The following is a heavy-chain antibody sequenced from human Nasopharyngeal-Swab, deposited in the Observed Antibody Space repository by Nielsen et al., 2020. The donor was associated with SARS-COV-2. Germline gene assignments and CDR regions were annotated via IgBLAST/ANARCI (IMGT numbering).Heavy chain of an antibody. V-gene: IGHV4-59*12. CDR2: IYYSGST. J-gene: IGHJ5*02. CDR1: GGSISSYY. Sequence: SETLSLTCTVSGGSISSYYWTWIRQSPGKGLEWIGYIYYSGSTDYNPSLKGRVTISVDTSKNQFSLKLNSVTAADTAVYYCARGVPITLVGVVSSGGNQFDPWGQGTLVTVSS. D-gene: IGHD3-3*01. CDR3: ARGVPITLVGVVSSGGNQFDP.